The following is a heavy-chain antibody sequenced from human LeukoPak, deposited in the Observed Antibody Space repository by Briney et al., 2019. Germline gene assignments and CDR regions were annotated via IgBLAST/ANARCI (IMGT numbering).Heavy chain of an antibody. D-gene: IGHD3-3*01. J-gene: IGHJ4*02. CDR3: AKAAGGFLEWLFEY. CDR1: GFTFDDYA. CDR2: ITWNSGSI. Sequence: GGSLRLSCAASGFTFDDYAMHWVRQAPGKGLEWVSGITWNSGSIAYADSVKGRFPISRDNAKNSLYLQMNSLRAEDMALYYCAKAAGGFLEWLFEYWGQGTLVTVSS. V-gene: IGHV3-9*03.